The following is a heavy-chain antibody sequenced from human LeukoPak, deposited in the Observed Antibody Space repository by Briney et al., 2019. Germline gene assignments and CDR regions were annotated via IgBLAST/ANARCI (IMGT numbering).Heavy chain of an antibody. Sequence: SETLSLTCTVSGYSISSDYHWGWVRQPPGKGLEWIGSIYHSGSTYYSPSLRSRITISADTSKNQFSLEMSSVTAADTAVYYCARFADNWGQGTLVTVSS. CDR1: GYSISSDYH. V-gene: IGHV4-38-2*02. CDR3: ARFADN. J-gene: IGHJ4*02. CDR2: IYHSGST.